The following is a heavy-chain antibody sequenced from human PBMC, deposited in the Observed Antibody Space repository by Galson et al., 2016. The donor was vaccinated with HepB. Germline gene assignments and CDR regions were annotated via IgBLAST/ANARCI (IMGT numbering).Heavy chain of an antibody. CDR2: IFGGGTGT. CDR3: AKGRGAGYSGCEWNFDH. V-gene: IGHV3-23*03. J-gene: IGHJ4*02. CDR1: GFPFSDFA. Sequence: SLRLSCATSGFPFSDFAMSWVRQAPGKGLEWVSLIFGGGTGTYYADSVKGRFTISRDNSKNTLYLQMYSLRAEDTAVYYCAKGRGAGYSGCEWNFDHWGQGSLVTVSS. D-gene: IGHD5-12*01.